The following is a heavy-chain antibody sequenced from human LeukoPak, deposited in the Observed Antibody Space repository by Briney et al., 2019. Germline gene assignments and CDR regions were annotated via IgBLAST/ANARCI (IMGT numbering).Heavy chain of an antibody. J-gene: IGHJ6*03. V-gene: IGHV1-69*05. D-gene: IGHD3-10*01. CDR3: ARQLPTGEYYYYYMDV. CDR1: GGTFSSYA. CDR2: IIPIFGTA. Sequence: GASVKVSCKASGGTFSSYAISWVRQAPGQGLEWMGGIIPIFGTANYAQKFQGRVTITTDESTSTAYMELSSLRSEDTAVYYCARQLPTGEYYYYYMDVWGKGTTVTVSS.